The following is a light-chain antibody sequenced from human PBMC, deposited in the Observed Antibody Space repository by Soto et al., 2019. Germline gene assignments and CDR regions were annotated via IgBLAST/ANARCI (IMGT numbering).Light chain of an antibody. Sequence: DIQITQSPSSPSASVGDRVTITGRASQSISSYLNWYQQKPGKAPKLLIYAASSLQSGVPSRFSGSGSGTDFTLTISSLQPEDFATYYCQQSYSTPYTFGQGTKVDIK. CDR3: QQSYSTPYT. J-gene: IGKJ2*01. CDR1: QSISSY. V-gene: IGKV1-39*01. CDR2: AAS.